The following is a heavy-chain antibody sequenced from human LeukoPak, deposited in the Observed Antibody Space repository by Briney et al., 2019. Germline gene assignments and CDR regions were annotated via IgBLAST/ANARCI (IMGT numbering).Heavy chain of an antibody. CDR2: IIPIFGTA. CDR1: GDTFSSYA. Sequence: SVKVSCKASGDTFSSYAISWVRQAPGQGLEWMGGIIPIFGTANYAQKFQGRVTITADESTSTAYMELSSLRSEDTAVYYCARADVGDSYYYGMDVWGQGTTVTASS. CDR3: ARADVGDSYYYGMDV. D-gene: IGHD1-26*01. V-gene: IGHV1-69*13. J-gene: IGHJ6*02.